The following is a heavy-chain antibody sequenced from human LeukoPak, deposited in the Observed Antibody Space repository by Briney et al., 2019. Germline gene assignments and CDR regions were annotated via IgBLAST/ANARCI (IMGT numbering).Heavy chain of an antibody. Sequence: GGSLRLSCAASGFTFSSYGMPWVRQAPGKGLEWVAVIWYDGSNKYYADSVKGRFTISRDNSKNTLYLQMNSLRAEDTAVYYCARAEGRDGYTLDYWGQGTLVTVSS. D-gene: IGHD5-12*01. V-gene: IGHV3-33*01. J-gene: IGHJ4*02. CDR1: GFTFSSYG. CDR3: ARAEGRDGYTLDY. CDR2: IWYDGSNK.